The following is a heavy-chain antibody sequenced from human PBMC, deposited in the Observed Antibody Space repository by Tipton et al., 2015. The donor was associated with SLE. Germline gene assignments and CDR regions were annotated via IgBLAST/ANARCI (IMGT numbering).Heavy chain of an antibody. CDR1: GGSFSGYY. V-gene: IGHV4-34*01. J-gene: IGHJ3*02. Sequence: TLSLTCAVYGGSFSGYYWSWIRQPPGKGLEWIGEINHSGSTNYNPSLKSRVTMSVDTSKNQFSLKLSSVTAADTAVYYCARRGWSPEDAFDIWGQGTMVTVSS. CDR3: ARRGWSPEDAFDI. D-gene: IGHD6-19*01. CDR2: INHSGST.